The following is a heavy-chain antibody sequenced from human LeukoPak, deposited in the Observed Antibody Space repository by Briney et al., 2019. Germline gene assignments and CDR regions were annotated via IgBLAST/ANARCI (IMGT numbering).Heavy chain of an antibody. Sequence: PSETLSLTCAVSGYSISSGYFWGWIRQPPGKWMEWIGSFYHSGSTHYNPSLRSRVTISVDTSKNQFSLNLSSVTAADTAVYYCARHDFYSNYPHNWFDPWGQGTLVTISS. V-gene: IGHV4-38-2*01. D-gene: IGHD4-11*01. J-gene: IGHJ5*02. CDR1: GYSISSGYF. CDR3: ARHDFYSNYPHNWFDP. CDR2: FYHSGST.